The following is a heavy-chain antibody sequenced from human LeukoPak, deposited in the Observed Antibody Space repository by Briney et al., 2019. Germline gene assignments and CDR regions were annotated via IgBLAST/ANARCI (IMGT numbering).Heavy chain of an antibody. Sequence: SVKVSCKASGGTFSSYAISWVRQAPGQGLEWMGGIIPIFGTANYAQKFQGRVTITTDESTSTAYMELSSLRSEDTAVYYCARVADSSGWHYYFDYWGQGTLVTVSS. J-gene: IGHJ4*02. CDR2: IIPIFGTA. CDR3: ARVADSSGWHYYFDY. CDR1: GGTFSSYA. D-gene: IGHD6-19*01. V-gene: IGHV1-69*05.